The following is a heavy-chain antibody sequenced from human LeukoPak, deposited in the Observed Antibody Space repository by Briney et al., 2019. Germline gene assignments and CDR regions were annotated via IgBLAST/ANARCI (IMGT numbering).Heavy chain of an antibody. Sequence: GGSLRLSCAASGFTFSSYAMSWVRQAPGKGLEWVSAISASGGSTYYADSVKGRFTISRGNSKNTLYLQMNSLRAEDTAVYYCAKGYTWNNIRLLDYWGQGTLVAVSS. D-gene: IGHD1/OR15-1a*01. CDR3: AKGYTWNNIRLLDY. CDR2: ISASGGST. V-gene: IGHV3-23*01. J-gene: IGHJ4*02. CDR1: GFTFSSYA.